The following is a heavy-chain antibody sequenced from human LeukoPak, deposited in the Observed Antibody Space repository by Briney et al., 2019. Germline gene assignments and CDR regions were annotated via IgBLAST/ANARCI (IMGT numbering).Heavy chain of an antibody. CDR2: ISSSSSYI. CDR3: ARPLWFGELSGDAFDI. V-gene: IGHV3-21*01. D-gene: IGHD3-10*01. J-gene: IGHJ3*02. Sequence: GGSLRLSCAASGFTFSSYSMNWVRQAPGKGREWVSSISSSSSYIYYADSVKGRFTISRDNAKNSLYLQMNSLRAEDTAVYYCARPLWFGELSGDAFDIWGQGTMVTVSS. CDR1: GFTFSSYS.